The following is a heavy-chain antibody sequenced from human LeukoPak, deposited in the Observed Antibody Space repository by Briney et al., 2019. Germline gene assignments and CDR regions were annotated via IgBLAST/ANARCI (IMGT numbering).Heavy chain of an antibody. Sequence: VASVKVSCRASGYTFIGYYMHWVRQAPGQGIEWMGWVNPNSGGTKYAQKFQGRVTMTADTSISIAYMELNSLHSDDTAVYYCARVTGMENQLLYDALDIWGQGTMVTVSP. CDR1: GYTFIGYY. J-gene: IGHJ3*02. D-gene: IGHD2/OR15-2a*01. CDR3: ARVTGMENQLLYDALDI. V-gene: IGHV1-2*02. CDR2: VNPNSGGT.